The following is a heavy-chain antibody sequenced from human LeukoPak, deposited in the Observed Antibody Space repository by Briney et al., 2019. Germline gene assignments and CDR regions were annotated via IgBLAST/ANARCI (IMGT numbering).Heavy chain of an antibody. J-gene: IGHJ4*02. V-gene: IGHV4-59*01. CDR3: ARVTGYIVEDYFDY. Sequence: SETLSLTCTVSGGSISSYYWSWVRQPPGKGLEWIGYIYYSGSTNYNPSLKSRVTISVDTSKNQFSLRLSSVTAADTAVYYCARVTGYIVEDYFDYWGQGTLVTVSS. D-gene: IGHD3-22*01. CDR1: GGSISSYY. CDR2: IYYSGST.